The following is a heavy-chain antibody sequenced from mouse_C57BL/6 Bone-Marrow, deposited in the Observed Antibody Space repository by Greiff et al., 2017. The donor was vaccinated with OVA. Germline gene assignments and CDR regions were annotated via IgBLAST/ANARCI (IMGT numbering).Heavy chain of an antibody. CDR3: ARDLGYYVDY. D-gene: IGHD2-2*01. V-gene: IGHV5-16*01. Sequence: EVKLVESEGGLVQPGSSMKLSCTASGFTFSDYYMAWVRQVPEKGPEWVANINYDGSSTYYLDSLKSRFIISRDNAKNILYLQMSSLKSEDTATYYCARDLGYYVDYWGQGTTLTVSS. CDR2: INYDGSST. J-gene: IGHJ2*01. CDR1: GFTFSDYY.